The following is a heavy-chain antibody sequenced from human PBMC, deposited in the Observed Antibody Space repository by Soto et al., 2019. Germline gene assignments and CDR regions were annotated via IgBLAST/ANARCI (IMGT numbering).Heavy chain of an antibody. CDR1: GFSISDCS. J-gene: IGHJ4*01. D-gene: IGHD3-10*01. CDR3: ASVLGSRRSGSYPSY. Sequence: EVQLVESGGGLVQPGGSLRLSCAASGFSISDCSMNWVRRAPGKGLEWISYISTNNDAIYYADSVKGRFTISRDNAKNSLYLQMNSLRAEDTALYYCASVLGSRRSGSYPSYWGQGTPVTVSS. CDR2: ISTNNDAI. V-gene: IGHV3-48*01.